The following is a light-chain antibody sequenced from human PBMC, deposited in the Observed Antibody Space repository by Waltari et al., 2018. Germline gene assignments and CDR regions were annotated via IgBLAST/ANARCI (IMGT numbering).Light chain of an antibody. Sequence: SYELTQPPSVSVSPGQTASITCSGDQLGDKYACWYQQKPGQSPVLVIYRDTKRPSGIPVRFSGSNSGNTATLTISGTQAMDEADYYCQVWDGTTGVFGTGTKVTVL. CDR1: QLGDKY. J-gene: IGLJ1*01. V-gene: IGLV3-1*01. CDR2: RDT. CDR3: QVWDGTTGV.